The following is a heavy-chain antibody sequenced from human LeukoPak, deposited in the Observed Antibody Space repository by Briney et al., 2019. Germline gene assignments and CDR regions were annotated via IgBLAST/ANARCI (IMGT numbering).Heavy chain of an antibody. Sequence: PSETLSLTCTVSGASVSSGGYYWSWIRQPPGKGLEWIGYIYYSGSTNYNPSLKSRVTISVGTSKNQFSLKLSSVTAADTGVYYCARTEGYYSPFDYWGQGTLVTVSS. J-gene: IGHJ4*02. V-gene: IGHV4-61*08. D-gene: IGHD1-26*01. CDR3: ARTEGYYSPFDY. CDR1: GASVSSGGYY. CDR2: IYYSGST.